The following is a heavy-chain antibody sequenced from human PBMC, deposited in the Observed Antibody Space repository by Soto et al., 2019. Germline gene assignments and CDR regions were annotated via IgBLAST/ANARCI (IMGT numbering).Heavy chain of an antibody. CDR1: GFTFSSYA. CDR3: AKDRYDILTGYPIQYGMDG. Sequence: GGSLRLSCAASGFTFSSYAMSWVRQAPGKGLEWVSSFSGSGDNTDYADSVKGRFTISRDNSKNTLYMQMNSLRAEDTAVYYCAKDRYDILTGYPIQYGMDGWGQGTTVTVSS. J-gene: IGHJ6*02. CDR2: FSGSGDNT. D-gene: IGHD3-9*01. V-gene: IGHV3-23*01.